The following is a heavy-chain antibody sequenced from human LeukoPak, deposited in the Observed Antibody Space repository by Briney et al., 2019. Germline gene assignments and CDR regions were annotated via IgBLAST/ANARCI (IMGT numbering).Heavy chain of an antibody. V-gene: IGHV3-23*01. J-gene: IGHJ4*02. CDR3: XKSXXRWLXNYFDY. CDR2: ISGSGGST. D-gene: IGHD5-18*01. Sequence: GGSLRLSCAASGFTFSSYAMSWVRQAPGKGLEWVSAISGSGGSTYYADSVKGRFTISRDNSKNTLYLQMNSPRAEDTAVYYCXKSXXRWLXNYFDYWGQGTLVTVS. CDR1: GFTFSSYA.